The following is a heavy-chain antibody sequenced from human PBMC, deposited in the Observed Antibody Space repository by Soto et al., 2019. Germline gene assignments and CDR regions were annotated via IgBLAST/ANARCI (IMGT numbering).Heavy chain of an antibody. D-gene: IGHD2-15*01. CDR3: ARGPTSLGGYCSGGSCRRFDY. V-gene: IGHV1-18*01. J-gene: IGHJ4*02. CDR2: ISAYNGNT. Sequence: ASVKVSCKASGYTFTSYGISWVRQAPGQGLEWMGWISAYNGNTNYAQKLQGRVTMTTDTSTSTAYMELRSLRSDDTAVYYCARGPTSLGGYCSGGSCRRFDYWGQGTLVTVSS. CDR1: GYTFTSYG.